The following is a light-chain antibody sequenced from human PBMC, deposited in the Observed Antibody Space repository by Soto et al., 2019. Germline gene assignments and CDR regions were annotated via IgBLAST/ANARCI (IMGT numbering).Light chain of an antibody. CDR3: SSYAGSSNV. J-gene: IGLJ1*01. Sequence: QSVLTQPASVSGSPGQSITVSCTGTSSDVGGYSLVSWYHQNPGKPPKLVIYEGTKRPSGVSNRLSGSKSGNTASLTVSGLQAEDEADYYCSSYAGSSNVFGTGTKLTVL. CDR1: SSDVGGYSL. CDR2: EGT. V-gene: IGLV2-14*02.